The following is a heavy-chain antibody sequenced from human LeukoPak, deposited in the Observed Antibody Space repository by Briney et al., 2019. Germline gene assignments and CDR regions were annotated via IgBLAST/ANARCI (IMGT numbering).Heavy chain of an antibody. D-gene: IGHD3-22*01. CDR1: GGSISSSSNY. CDR3: TVGANYYDRNTAYFIDY. CDR2: IYNGGSI. J-gene: IGHJ4*02. V-gene: IGHV4-39*07. Sequence: SETLSLTCSVSGGSISSSSNYWGWIRQPRGKGLEWIGSIYNGGSIYYNPSLKSRATLSVDTSKNEFSLRLTSVTAADTALYFCTVGANYYDRNTAYFIDYWGQGTLVTVSS.